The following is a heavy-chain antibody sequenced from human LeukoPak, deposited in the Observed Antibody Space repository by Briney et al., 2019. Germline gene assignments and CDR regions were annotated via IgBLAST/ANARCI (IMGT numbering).Heavy chain of an antibody. CDR2: INPSGGST. D-gene: IGHD3-22*01. J-gene: IGHJ4*02. CDR1: GYTFTSYY. CDR3: ASSLYYYDSSGYYPPAY. Sequence: ASVNVSCKSSGYTFTSYYIHWVRHAPGQGLEWMGIINPSGGSTSYAQTFQGRVTMTRDMSTSTVYMELSSLRSEDTAVYYCASSLYYYDSSGYYPPAYWGQGTLVTVSS. V-gene: IGHV1-46*01.